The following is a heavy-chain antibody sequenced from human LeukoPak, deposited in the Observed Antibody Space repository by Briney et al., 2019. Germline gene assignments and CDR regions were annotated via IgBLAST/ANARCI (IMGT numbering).Heavy chain of an antibody. D-gene: IGHD1-26*01. CDR2: IRYDGDNK. V-gene: IGHV3-30*02. CDR1: GFIFNGYG. J-gene: IGHJ4*02. CDR3: AKETVGALDY. Sequence: GGSLRLSGAASGFIFNGYGMHWVRQAPGKGLEWVAFIRYDGDNKYCADSVKGRFTISRDNSKNTLYLEMSSLRPEDTAVYYCAKETVGALDYWGQGTLVTVSS.